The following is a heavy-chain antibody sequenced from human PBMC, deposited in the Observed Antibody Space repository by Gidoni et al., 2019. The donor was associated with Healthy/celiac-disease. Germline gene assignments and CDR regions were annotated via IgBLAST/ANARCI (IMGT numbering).Heavy chain of an antibody. V-gene: IGHV3-23*01. D-gene: IGHD6-6*01. Sequence: EVPLLESGGGLVQPGGSLRLSCAASGFTFSSYAMSGVRQAPGKGLEWVSAISGSGGSTYYADSVKGRFTISRDNSKNTLYLQMNSLRAEDTAVYYCAKLMEQSIAARPDYYYYGMDVWGQGTTVTVSS. CDR1: GFTFSSYA. CDR3: AKLMEQSIAARPDYYYYGMDV. CDR2: ISGSGGST. J-gene: IGHJ6*02.